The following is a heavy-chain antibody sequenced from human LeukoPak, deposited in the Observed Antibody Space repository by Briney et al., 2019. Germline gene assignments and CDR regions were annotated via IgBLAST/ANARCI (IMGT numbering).Heavy chain of an antibody. CDR1: GYNFRTSW. CDR2: IYPGDSDT. Sequence: GESLKISCKGSGYNFRTSWIGWVRQMPGKDLEWMGIIYPGDSDTRYSPSFQGQVTISVDRSVNTAYLQWSSLKASDTAMYFCVRHLSGYGFDYRVLDSWGQGTLVTVSS. J-gene: IGHJ4*02. D-gene: IGHD5-18*01. CDR3: VRHLSGYGFDYRVLDS. V-gene: IGHV5-51*01.